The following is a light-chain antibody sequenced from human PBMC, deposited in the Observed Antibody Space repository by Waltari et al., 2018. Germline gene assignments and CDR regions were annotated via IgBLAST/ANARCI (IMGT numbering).Light chain of an antibody. Sequence: SYELTQPPSVSVSPGQTASITCSGDKLGDKYACWYQQKPGQSPVLVIYQDSKWPSGIPERFSGSNSGNTATLTISGTQAMDEADYYCQAWDSSTAPVVFGGGTKLTVL. CDR2: QDS. V-gene: IGLV3-1*01. CDR1: KLGDKY. CDR3: QAWDSSTAPVV. J-gene: IGLJ2*01.